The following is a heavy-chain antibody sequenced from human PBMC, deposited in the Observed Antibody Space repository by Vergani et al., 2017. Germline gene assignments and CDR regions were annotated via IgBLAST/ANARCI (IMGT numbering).Heavy chain of an antibody. V-gene: IGHV3-23*04. Sequence: EVQLVESGGGLVQPGGSLRLSCAASGFTFRSYAMSWVRQAPGKGLEWVSAISGSGGSTYYADSVKGRFTISRDNSKNTLYLQMNSLRAEATAVYYCAKTGLDYYESSGYSQHDAFDVGGQGRIVTVSS. CDR1: GFTFRSYA. D-gene: IGHD3-22*01. CDR3: AKTGLDYYESSGYSQHDAFDV. J-gene: IGHJ3*01. CDR2: ISGSGGST.